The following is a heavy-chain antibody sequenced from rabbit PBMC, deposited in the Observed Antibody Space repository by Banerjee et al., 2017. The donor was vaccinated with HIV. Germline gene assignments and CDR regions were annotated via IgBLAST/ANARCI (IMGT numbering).Heavy chain of an antibody. V-gene: IGHV1S40*01. D-gene: IGHD5-1*01. CDR3: ARGDGSYDDYFYL. Sequence: QSLEESGGDLVKPGASLTLTCTASGFDFSSNAMCWVRQAPGKGPEWIACIYTGNSGNTYYASWAKGRFTISKTSSTTVTLQMTSLTAADTATYFCARGDGSYDDYFYLWGQGTLVTVS. CDR1: GFDFSSNA. J-gene: IGHJ4*01. CDR2: IYTGNSGNT.